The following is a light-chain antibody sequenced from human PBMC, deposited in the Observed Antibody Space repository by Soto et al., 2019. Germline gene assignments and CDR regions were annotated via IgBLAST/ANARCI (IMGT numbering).Light chain of an antibody. CDR1: QNVARN. J-gene: IGKJ1*01. CDR3: QQYYNWPRT. V-gene: IGKV3-15*01. Sequence: EKVLKQSPGTLSLSPGESATLSCRASQNVARNYLAWFQQRPGQAPRLLIYGASTRATGIPARFSGSGSGTEFTLTISSLQSEDFAVYYCQQYYNWPRTFGQGTKVDIK. CDR2: GAS.